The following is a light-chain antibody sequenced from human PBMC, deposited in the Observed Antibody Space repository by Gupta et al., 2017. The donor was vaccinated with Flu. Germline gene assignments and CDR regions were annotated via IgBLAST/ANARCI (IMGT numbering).Light chain of an antibody. Sequence: SSELTQDPAVSVALGQTVRITCQGDSLRSYYPSWYQQKPGQAPRLVIIGKNNRPSGIPDRFSGSSSGNTASLTITGAQAEDEADYYCNSRDSSSNPIAVFGGGTTLTVL. CDR3: NSRDSSSNPIAV. V-gene: IGLV3-19*01. CDR1: SLRSYY. J-gene: IGLJ3*02. CDR2: GKN.